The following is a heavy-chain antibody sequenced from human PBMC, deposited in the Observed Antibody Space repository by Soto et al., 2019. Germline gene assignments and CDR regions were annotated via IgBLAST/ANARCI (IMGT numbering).Heavy chain of an antibody. V-gene: IGHV3-23*01. J-gene: IGHJ4*02. CDR1: GVTIGGYA. CDR2: ISGSGGST. CDR3: AKARQLRRVFFDH. Sequence: GVSLILSCAASGVTIGGYAMSWVLQDPGKGLEWVSAISGSGGSTYYADSVKGRFTISRDNSKNTLYLQMNSLRAEDTAVYYCAKARQLRRVFFDHWGQGTLVTVSS. D-gene: IGHD6-6*01.